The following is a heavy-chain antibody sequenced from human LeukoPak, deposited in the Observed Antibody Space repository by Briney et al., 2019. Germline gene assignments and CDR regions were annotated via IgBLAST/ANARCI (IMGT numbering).Heavy chain of an antibody. CDR1: DFTFDFYW. V-gene: IGHV3-53*01. J-gene: IGHJ4*02. CDR3: ARDKRGDY. CDR2: IYSGGST. Sequence: PGGSLRLSCVASDFTFDFYWMTWVRQAPGKGLKWVSVIYSGGSTYYADSVKGRFTISRDNSKNTLYLQMNSLRAEDTAVYYCARDKRGDYWGQGTLVTVSS.